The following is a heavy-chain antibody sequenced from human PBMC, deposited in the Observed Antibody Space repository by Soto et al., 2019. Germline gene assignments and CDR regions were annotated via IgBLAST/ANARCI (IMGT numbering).Heavy chain of an antibody. Sequence: SETLSLTCTVSGGSISSGGYYWSWIRQHPGKGLEWIGYIYYSGSTYYNPSLKSRVTISVDTSKNQFSLKLSSVTAADTAVYYCASFTVTTTPHFDYWGQGTLVTAPQ. V-gene: IGHV4-31*03. J-gene: IGHJ4*02. CDR1: GGSISSGGYY. D-gene: IGHD4-17*01. CDR3: ASFTVTTTPHFDY. CDR2: IYYSGST.